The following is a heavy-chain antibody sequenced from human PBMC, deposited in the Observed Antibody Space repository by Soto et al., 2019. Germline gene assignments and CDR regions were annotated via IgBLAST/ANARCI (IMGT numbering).Heavy chain of an antibody. J-gene: IGHJ5*02. CDR3: ARAVPGADSCLGT. CDR2: ISLYSDGT. D-gene: IGHD2-2*01. CDR1: VSPFSKCG. Sequence: XSVEVSCKTSVSPFSKCGRALMRQAPGQPLEWLGWISLYSDGTNYARKFQGRVSMTTDTSTTTAYMELRSLRSDDTAVYYGARAVPGADSCLGTCGQGTLVTVSS. V-gene: IGHV1-18*01.